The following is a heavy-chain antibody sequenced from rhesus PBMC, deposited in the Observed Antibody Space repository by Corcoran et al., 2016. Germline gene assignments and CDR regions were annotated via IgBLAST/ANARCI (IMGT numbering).Heavy chain of an antibody. V-gene: IGHV4S7*01. CDR3: VRVGYSNYFDY. CDR1: GGSISGGYV. D-gene: IGHD5-30*01. Sequence: QVQLQESGPGLLKPSETLSLTCAVSGGSISGGYVWGWIRQPPGKGLDWIGSIYTSSGNTSYNPPLKSRATISTDPPKNKFSLKLSSVTAADTAVYYCVRVGYSNYFDYWGQGVLVTVSS. J-gene: IGHJ4*01. CDR2: IYTSSGNT.